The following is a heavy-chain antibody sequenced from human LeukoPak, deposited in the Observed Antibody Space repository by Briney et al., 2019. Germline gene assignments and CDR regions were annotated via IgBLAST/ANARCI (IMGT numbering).Heavy chain of an antibody. J-gene: IGHJ4*02. CDR1: GFTFDDYA. V-gene: IGHV3-43*02. Sequence: GGSLRLSCAASGFTFDDYAMQWVRQAPGKGLEWVSLISGDGGSTYYADSVKGRFTISRDNSKNSLYLQMNSLRTEGTALYYCAKVGYNSWGIXXWGQXXLVT. D-gene: IGHD5-24*01. CDR3: AKVGYNSWGIXX. CDR2: ISGDGGST.